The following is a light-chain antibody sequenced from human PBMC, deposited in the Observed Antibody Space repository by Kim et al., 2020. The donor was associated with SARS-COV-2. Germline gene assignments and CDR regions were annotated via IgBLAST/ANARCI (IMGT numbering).Light chain of an antibody. CDR3: QQYDGLPS. CDR1: QDIGDY. CDR2: AAS. Sequence: SSSVGDSVTSTCQASQDIGDYLTWYQQEPGKAPKLLIYAASHLQTGVPSRFRGSGSGTDFTLTITSLQPGDVATYYCQQYDGLPSFGQGTKVDIK. J-gene: IGKJ2*03. V-gene: IGKV1-33*01.